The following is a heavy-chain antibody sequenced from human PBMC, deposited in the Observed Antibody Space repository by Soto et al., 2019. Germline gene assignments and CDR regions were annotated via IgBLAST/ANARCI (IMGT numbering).Heavy chain of an antibody. V-gene: IGHV4-39*01. J-gene: IGHJ5*02. CDR3: ARPEGGYGSGYSWFDP. CDR1: GRSISEINSY. D-gene: IGHD5-12*01. CDR2: IHHTGST. Sequence: QLQLQESGPGLVKPSETLSLTCSVSGRSISEINSYWGWIRQTPGEGLDWIGTIHHTGSTYYNPSLKNRVIISLDTSKNQFSLKLSSVTAADTALYYCARPEGGYGSGYSWFDPWGQGTRVTVSS.